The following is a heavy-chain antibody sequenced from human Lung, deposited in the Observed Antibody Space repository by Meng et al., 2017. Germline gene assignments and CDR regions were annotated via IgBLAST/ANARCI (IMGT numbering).Heavy chain of an antibody. J-gene: IGHJ5*02. CDR2: ISTISGNP. Sequence: QVQMVQSGSELKKPGASVKVSCKASGYTFTTYTINCVRQAHGRGLEWLGWISTISGNPTYVQGFTGRFVVSLDTSVSTAYLQISSREAADTAVYYCARGGDFDPWGQGTLVTVSS. D-gene: IGHD2/OR15-2a*01. CDR1: GYTFTTYT. CDR3: ARGGDFDP. V-gene: IGHV7-4-1*02.